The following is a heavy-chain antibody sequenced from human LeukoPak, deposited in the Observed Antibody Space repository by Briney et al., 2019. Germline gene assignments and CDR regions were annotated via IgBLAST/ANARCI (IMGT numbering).Heavy chain of an antibody. J-gene: IGHJ3*02. V-gene: IGHV1-18*01. CDR1: GYTFTSYG. CDR3: ARPRSGVLWRDAFDI. CDR2: ISAYNGNT. D-gene: IGHD3-3*01. Sequence: ASVKVSCKASGYTFTSYGISWVRQAPGQGLEWMGWISAYNGNTNYAQKLQGRVTMTTDTSTSTAYMELRSLRSDDTAVYYCARPRSGVLWRDAFDIWGQGTMVTVSS.